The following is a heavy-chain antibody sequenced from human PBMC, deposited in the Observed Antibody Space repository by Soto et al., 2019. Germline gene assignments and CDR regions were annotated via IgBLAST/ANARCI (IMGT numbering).Heavy chain of an antibody. J-gene: IGHJ6*02. Sequence: QVHLVESGGGVVQPGKSLRLSCVASGFTFDTYGIHWVRQAPGKGLQWVALISYEGSNTYYADSVRGRFTISRDNSKNTLYLQMNTLRPEDTGVYYCARVTPGNNLYYFSGLDFWGQVTSVTVSS. CDR3: ARVTPGNNLYYFSGLDF. D-gene: IGHD1-1*01. CDR1: GFTFDTYG. V-gene: IGHV3-30-3*01. CDR2: ISYEGSNT.